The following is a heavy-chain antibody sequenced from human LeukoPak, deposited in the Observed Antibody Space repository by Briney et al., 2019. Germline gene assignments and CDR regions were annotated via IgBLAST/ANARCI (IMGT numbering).Heavy chain of an antibody. CDR3: AKDSPSRTATTEVPVDY. Sequence: GGSLRLSCAASGFSFRDYTMNWVRQAPGEGLEWVASMSSSSTYIYFANSVRGRFTISRDNAKNSLYLQMNSLRAEDTAVYYCAKDSPSRTATTEVPVDYWGQGTLVTVSS. CDR2: MSSSSTYI. V-gene: IGHV3-21*01. J-gene: IGHJ4*02. CDR1: GFSFRDYT. D-gene: IGHD1/OR15-1a*01.